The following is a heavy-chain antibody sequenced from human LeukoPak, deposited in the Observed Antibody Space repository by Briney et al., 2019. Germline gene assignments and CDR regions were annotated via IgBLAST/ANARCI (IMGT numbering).Heavy chain of an antibody. CDR1: GYTFTSYY. V-gene: IGHV1-46*01. CDR3: ARDPAYNWNYGVVDY. CDR2: INPSGGST. D-gene: IGHD1-7*01. J-gene: IGHJ4*02. Sequence: ASVKVSCKASGYTFTSYYMHWVRQAPGQGLEWMGIINPSGGSTSYAQKFQGRVTMTRDMSTSTVYMELSSLRSEDTAVYYCARDPAYNWNYGVVDYRGQGTLVTVSS.